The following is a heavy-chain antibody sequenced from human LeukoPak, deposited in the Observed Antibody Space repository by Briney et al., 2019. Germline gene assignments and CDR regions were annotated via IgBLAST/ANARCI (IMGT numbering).Heavy chain of an antibody. Sequence: SETLSLTCTVSGGSISSGGYYWSWIRQHPGKGLEWIGYIYYSGSTYYNPSLKSRVTISVDTSKNQFSLKLSSVTAADTAVYYCAREGMDNWNDLYYGMDVWGQGTTVTVSS. V-gene: IGHV4-31*03. D-gene: IGHD1-20*01. CDR3: AREGMDNWNDLYYGMDV. CDR2: IYYSGST. J-gene: IGHJ6*02. CDR1: GGSISSGGYY.